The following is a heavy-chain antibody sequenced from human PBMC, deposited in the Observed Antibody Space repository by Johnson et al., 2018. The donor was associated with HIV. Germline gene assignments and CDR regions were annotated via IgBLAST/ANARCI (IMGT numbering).Heavy chain of an antibody. CDR3: ARAERSSSGVDAFDI. V-gene: IGHV3-30-3*01. CDR2: ISYDGRNK. CDR1: GFTFSSYA. J-gene: IGHJ3*02. D-gene: IGHD6-6*01. Sequence: QEQLVESGGGLVQPGGSLRLSCAASGFTFSSYAMHWVRQAPGKGLEWVAVISYDGRNKYYADSVKGRFTISRDNSKNTLYLQMNSLRAEHTAVYYCARAERSSSGVDAFDIWGQGTMVTVSS.